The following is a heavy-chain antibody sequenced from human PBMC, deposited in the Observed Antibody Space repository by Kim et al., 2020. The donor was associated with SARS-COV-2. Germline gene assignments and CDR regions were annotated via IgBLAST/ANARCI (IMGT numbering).Heavy chain of an antibody. J-gene: IGHJ5*01. D-gene: IGHD3-3*01. CDR1: GGSISSSSYY. V-gene: IGHV4-39*01. CDR2: IHYSGST. Sequence: SETLSLTCTVSGGSISSSSYYWGWIRQPPGKGLEWIGSIHYSGSTYYNPSLKSRVTISVDTSKNQFSLKLSSVTAADTAVYYCARHSLRFLEWANWFDTWGHGTLVTV. CDR3: ARHSLRFLEWANWFDT.